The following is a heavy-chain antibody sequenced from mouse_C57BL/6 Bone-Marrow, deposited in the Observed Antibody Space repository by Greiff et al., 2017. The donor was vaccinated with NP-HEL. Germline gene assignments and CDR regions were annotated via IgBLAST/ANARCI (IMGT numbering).Heavy chain of an antibody. CDR2: IYPGDGDT. J-gene: IGHJ3*01. CDR3: ARVAY. CDR1: GYAFSNYW. Sequence: QVQLQQSGADLVKPGSSVKISCKASGYAFSNYWMNWVKQRPGKGLEWIGQIYPGDGDTNYNGKFKDKATLTADKSSSTAYMPLSRLTSEDSAVYFGARVAYWGQGTLVTVSA. V-gene: IGHV1-80*01.